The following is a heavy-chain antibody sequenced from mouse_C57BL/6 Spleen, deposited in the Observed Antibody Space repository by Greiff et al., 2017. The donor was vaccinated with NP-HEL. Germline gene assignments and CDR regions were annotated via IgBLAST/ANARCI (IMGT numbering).Heavy chain of an antibody. CDR3: AREGGLGQGYAMDY. V-gene: IGHV1-19*01. D-gene: IGHD4-1*01. Sequence: EVQLQQSGPVLVKPGASVKMSCKASGYTFTDYYMNWVKQSHGKSLEWIGVINPYNGGTSYNQKFKGKATLTVDKSSSTAYMELNSLTSEDSAVYYCAREGGLGQGYAMDYWGQGTSVTVSS. CDR1: GYTFTDYY. J-gene: IGHJ4*01. CDR2: INPYNGGT.